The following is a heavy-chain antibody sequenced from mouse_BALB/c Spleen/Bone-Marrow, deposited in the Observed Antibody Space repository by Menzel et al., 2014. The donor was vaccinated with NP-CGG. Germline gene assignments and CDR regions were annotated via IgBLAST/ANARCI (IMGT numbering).Heavy chain of an antibody. Sequence: VQLQQPGGGLVQPKGSLKLSCAASGFTFNTYAMNWVRQAPGKGLEWVARIRSKSNNYATYYADSVKDRFTISRDDSQSMLYLQMNNLKTEDTAMYYCVRRDYGYGGFAYWGQGTLVTVSA. J-gene: IGHJ3*01. V-gene: IGHV10-1*02. CDR1: GFTFNTYA. D-gene: IGHD1-2*01. CDR2: IRSKSNNYAT. CDR3: VRRDYGYGGFAY.